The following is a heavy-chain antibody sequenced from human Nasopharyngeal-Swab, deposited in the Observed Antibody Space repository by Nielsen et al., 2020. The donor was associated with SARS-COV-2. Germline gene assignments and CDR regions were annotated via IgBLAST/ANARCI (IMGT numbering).Heavy chain of an antibody. D-gene: IGHD2-21*02. CDR2: INHSGST. V-gene: IGHV4-34*01. J-gene: IGHJ2*01. CDR3: ARVPLRGVVVTADFPGYWYIDL. Sequence: WIRQPPGKGLEWIGEINHSGSTNYNPSLKSRVTISVDTSKNQFSLKLSSVTAADTAVYYCARVPLRGVVVTADFPGYWYIDLWGRGTLVTVSS.